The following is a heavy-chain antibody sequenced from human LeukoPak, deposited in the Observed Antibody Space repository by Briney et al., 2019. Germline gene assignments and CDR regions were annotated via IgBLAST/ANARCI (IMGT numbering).Heavy chain of an antibody. D-gene: IGHD1-7*01. CDR2: ISYDGSNK. CDR3: AREALLGLFDY. J-gene: IGHJ4*02. V-gene: IGHV3-30-3*01. CDR1: GFTFSSYA. Sequence: GGSLRLSCAASGFTFSSYAMHWVRQAPGKGLEWVAVISYDGSNKYYADSVKGRFTISRDNSKNTLYLQMNSLRAEDTAVYYCAREALLGLFDYWGQGTLVTVSS.